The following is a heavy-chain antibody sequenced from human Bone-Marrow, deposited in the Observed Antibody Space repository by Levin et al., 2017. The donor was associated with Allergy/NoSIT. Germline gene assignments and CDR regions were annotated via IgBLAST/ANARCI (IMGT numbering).Heavy chain of an antibody. Sequence: GESLKISCEGSGFSFSSYSMLWVRQAPGKGLEWVAVISHTGGHKFYSDSVRGRFTVSRDNSRNTLYLVMDTLTTDDTARYYCARRATGFWGGHTDYWGQGTLVTVSS. D-gene: IGHD3-3*01. J-gene: IGHJ4*02. CDR2: ISHTGGHK. CDR3: ARRATGFWGGHTDY. CDR1: GFSFSSYS. V-gene: IGHV3-30*04.